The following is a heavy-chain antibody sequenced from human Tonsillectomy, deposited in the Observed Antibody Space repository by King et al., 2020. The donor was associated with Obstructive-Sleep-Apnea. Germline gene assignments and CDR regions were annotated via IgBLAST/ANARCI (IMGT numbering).Heavy chain of an antibody. Sequence: QLVQSGAEVKKPGASVKVSCKASGYTFTSYYMHWVRQAPGQGLEWMGIINPSGGSTSYAQKFQGRVTMTRDTSTSTVYMELSSLRSEDTAVYYCARDRKSDIVATIGDYWGQGTLVTVSS. CDR1: GYTFTSYY. J-gene: IGHJ4*02. D-gene: IGHD5-12*01. CDR2: INPSGGST. V-gene: IGHV1-46*01. CDR3: ARDRKSDIVATIGDY.